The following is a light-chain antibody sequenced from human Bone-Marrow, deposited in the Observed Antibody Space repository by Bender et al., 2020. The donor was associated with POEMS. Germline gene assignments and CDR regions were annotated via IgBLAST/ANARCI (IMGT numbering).Light chain of an antibody. J-gene: IGLJ1*01. CDR2: EDT. CDR3: YSTDSITNRNV. CDR1: ALPQKY. Sequence: SYELTQPPSVSVSPGQTARITCSGDALPQKYVFWYQQKSGQAPVLGIYEDTKRPSGIPGRFSGSSSGTMATLTISGAKVDDEADYCCYSTDSITNRNVFGPGTKVTVL. V-gene: IGLV3-10*01.